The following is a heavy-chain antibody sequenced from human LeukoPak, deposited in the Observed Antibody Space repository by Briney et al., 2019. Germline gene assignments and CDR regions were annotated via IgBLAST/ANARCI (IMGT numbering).Heavy chain of an antibody. Sequence: SETLSLTCAVYGGSFSGYYWSWIRQPPGKGLEWIGEINHSGSTNYNPSLKSRVTISVDTSKNQFSLKLSSVTAADTAVYYCARLPKDIVVVPAATWGQGTLVTVSS. J-gene: IGHJ5*02. V-gene: IGHV4-34*01. CDR3: ARLPKDIVVVPAAT. CDR1: GGSFSGYY. CDR2: INHSGST. D-gene: IGHD2-2*01.